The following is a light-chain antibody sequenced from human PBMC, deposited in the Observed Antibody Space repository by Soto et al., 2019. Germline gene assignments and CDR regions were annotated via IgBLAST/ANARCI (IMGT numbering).Light chain of an antibody. Sequence: EIVLTQSPGTLSLSPGERATLSCRASQSVSSSYLAWYQQKPGQAPRLLIYGASSRATGIPDRFSGSGSGTDFTLTISRLEPEDFAVYYCQQYVSSPWTFGKGTKV. J-gene: IGKJ1*01. CDR2: GAS. V-gene: IGKV3-20*01. CDR3: QQYVSSPWT. CDR1: QSVSSSY.